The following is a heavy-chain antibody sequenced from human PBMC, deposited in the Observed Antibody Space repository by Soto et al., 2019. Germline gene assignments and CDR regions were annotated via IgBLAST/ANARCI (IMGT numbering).Heavy chain of an antibody. Sequence: PSETLSLTCAVYGGSFSGYYWSWIRQPPGKGLEWIGEINHSGSTNYNPSLKSRVTISVDASKNQFSLKLSSVTAADTAVYSCASMTILAGQAFDFWGQGIMVTVSS. CDR1: GGSFSGYY. D-gene: IGHD3-9*01. V-gene: IGHV4-34*01. J-gene: IGHJ3*01. CDR2: INHSGST. CDR3: ASMTILAGQAFDF.